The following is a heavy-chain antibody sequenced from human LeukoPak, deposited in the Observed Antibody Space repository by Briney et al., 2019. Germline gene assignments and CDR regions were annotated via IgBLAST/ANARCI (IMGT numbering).Heavy chain of an antibody. V-gene: IGHV1-2*02. CDR3: ARGVRAYYYYYYYMDV. CDR2: INPNSGGT. CDR1: GFTFTNYG. D-gene: IGHD3-10*01. J-gene: IGHJ6*03. Sequence: ASVKVSCKASGFTFTNYGISWVRQAPGQGLEWMGWINPNSGGTNYAQKFHGRVTMTRDTSISTAYMELSRLRSDDTAVYYCARGVRAYYYYYYYMDVWGKGTTVTVSS.